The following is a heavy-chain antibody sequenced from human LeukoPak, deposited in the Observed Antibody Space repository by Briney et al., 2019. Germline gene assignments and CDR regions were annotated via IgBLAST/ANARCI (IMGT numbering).Heavy chain of an antibody. J-gene: IGHJ4*02. V-gene: IGHV4-30-4*01. Sequence: SETLSLTCTVSGGSISSGDYYWSWIRQPPGKGLEWIGYIYYSGRTYYNPSLKSRVTISVDTSKKQYSLKLSSVTAADTAVYYCARGGQYSGSYSFDYWGQGTLVPVSS. CDR1: GGSISSGDYY. CDR2: IYYSGRT. CDR3: ARGGQYSGSYSFDY. D-gene: IGHD1-26*01.